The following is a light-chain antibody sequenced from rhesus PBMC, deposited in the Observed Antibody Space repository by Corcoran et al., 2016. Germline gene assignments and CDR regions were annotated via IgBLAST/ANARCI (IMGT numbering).Light chain of an antibody. Sequence: EIELTQSPATLSLSPGERATLSCRASQSVSSSLAWYQQKPEQAPRPLIYGAFSRATGIPDRFSGRGSGTDCTLPISSLEPEDFAVYYCQQYSNWPLTCGGGTKVEVK. V-gene: IGKV3-42*03. CDR2: GAF. J-gene: IGKJ4*01. CDR3: QQYSNWPLT. CDR1: QSVSSS.